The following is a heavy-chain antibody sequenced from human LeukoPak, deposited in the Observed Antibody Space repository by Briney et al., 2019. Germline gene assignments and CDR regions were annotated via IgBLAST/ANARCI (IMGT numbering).Heavy chain of an antibody. CDR3: ARAGTGYYVMDV. CDR1: GYSFSSYW. V-gene: IGHV5-51*01. CDR2: IHPGDSDT. D-gene: IGHD3-10*01. Sequence: GESLKISCKGSGYSFSSYWIGWVRQMPGKGLEWMGIIHPGDSDTRYSPSFQGQVTISVDKSISTTYLQWSSLKASDTAIFYCARAGTGYYVMDVWGQGTTVTVSS. J-gene: IGHJ6*02.